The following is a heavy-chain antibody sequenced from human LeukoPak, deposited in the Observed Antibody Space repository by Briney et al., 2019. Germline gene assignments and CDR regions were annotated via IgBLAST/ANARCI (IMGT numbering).Heavy chain of an antibody. J-gene: IGHJ4*02. D-gene: IGHD6-13*01. CDR3: ATTANFAAGYYIDY. CDR1: GFTFSSYT. CDR2: ISGSSRHK. Sequence: GGSLRLSCAASGFTFSSYTMNWVRQAPEKGLEWVSSISGSSRHKYYADSVKGRFTISRDNAKNSLYLQMNSLRAEDTAVYYCATTANFAAGYYIDYWGQGTLVTVSS. V-gene: IGHV3-21*01.